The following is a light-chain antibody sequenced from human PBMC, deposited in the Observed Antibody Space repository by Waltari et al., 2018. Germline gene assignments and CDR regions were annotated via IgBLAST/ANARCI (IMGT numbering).Light chain of an antibody. J-gene: IGLJ3*02. CDR2: KVL. CDR3: QTGDSSGSYKV. Sequence: SYELTQPPSVSVSPGQTARITCSGDALPKQSAYWYQQKPGKAPVWVVYKVLRGPSGIPWRLSGASSGTTVTLTISGVQAEDEVDYYGQTGDSSGSYKVFGGGTKLTVL. CDR1: ALPKQS. V-gene: IGLV3-25*03.